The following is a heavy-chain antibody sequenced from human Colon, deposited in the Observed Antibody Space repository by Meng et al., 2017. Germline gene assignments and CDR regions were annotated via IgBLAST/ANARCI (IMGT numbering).Heavy chain of an antibody. CDR2: ISFDGSKT. Sequence: GGSLRLSCAASGFNLSGYAMHWVRQAPGKGLEWVAVISFDGSKTDDADSVKGRFTISKDNSKNTLYLQMDSLRAEDTAVYHCARVFYSCTISSCSTWYWYGLDVWGPGTTVTVSS. CDR1: GFNLSGYA. D-gene: IGHD2-2*01. V-gene: IGHV3-30*01. J-gene: IGHJ6*02. CDR3: ARVFYSCTISSCSTWYWYGLDV.